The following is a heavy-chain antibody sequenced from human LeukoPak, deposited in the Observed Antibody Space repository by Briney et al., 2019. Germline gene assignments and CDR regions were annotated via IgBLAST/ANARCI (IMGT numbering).Heavy chain of an antibody. J-gene: IGHJ4*02. D-gene: IGHD3-22*01. CDR1: GGSISSSSYY. CDR3: ARRGGYYYSDY. Sequence: SETLSLTCTVSGGSISSSSYYWGWIRQPPGKGLEWIGSIYYSGSTYYNPSLKSRVTISVDTSKNQISLKLSSVTAADTAVYYCARRGGYYYSDYWGQGTLVTVSS. CDR2: IYYSGST. V-gene: IGHV4-39*01.